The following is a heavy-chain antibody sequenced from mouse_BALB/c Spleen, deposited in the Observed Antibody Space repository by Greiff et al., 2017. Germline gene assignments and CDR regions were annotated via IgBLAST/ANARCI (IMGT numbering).Heavy chain of an antibody. Sequence: VMLVESGAELMKPGASVKISCKATGYTFSSYWIEWVKQRPGHGLEWIGEILPGSGSTNYNEKFKGKATFTADTSSNTAYMQLSSLTSEDSAVYYCARRYYYGSSYDYAMDYWGQGTSVTVSS. CDR2: ILPGSGST. D-gene: IGHD1-1*01. CDR1: GYTFSSYW. J-gene: IGHJ4*01. V-gene: IGHV1-9*01. CDR3: ARRYYYGSSYDYAMDY.